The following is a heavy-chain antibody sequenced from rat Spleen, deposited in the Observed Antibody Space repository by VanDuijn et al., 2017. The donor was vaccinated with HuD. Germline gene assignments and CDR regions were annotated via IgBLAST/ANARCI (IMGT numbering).Heavy chain of an antibody. D-gene: IGHD1-6*01. CDR3: ARENVHFGFDY. CDR1: GFSLTNYN. CDR2: MWADGRT. Sequence: QVQLKESGPGLVQPSQTLSLTCTVSGFSLTNYNVHWVRQPTGKGLEWMGIMWADGRTDYNLVLKSRLSISRDTSKSQVFLKMNSLQTEDLATYFCARENVHFGFDYWGQGLRVTVSS. J-gene: IGHJ2*01. V-gene: IGHV2-30*01.